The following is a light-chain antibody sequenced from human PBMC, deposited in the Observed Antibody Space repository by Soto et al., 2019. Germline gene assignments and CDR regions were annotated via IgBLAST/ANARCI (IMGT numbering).Light chain of an antibody. J-gene: IGKJ2*01. CDR2: GAS. Sequence: EIVMAQSPATLSVSPGERATLSCRASPSIGSNLAWYQQKPGQAPRLLIFGASTRATGIPARFSGSGSGTEFTLTISSLQPEDFAVYYCQQYSSWPRTFGQGTQLEIK. CDR1: PSIGSN. V-gene: IGKV3-15*01. CDR3: QQYSSWPRT.